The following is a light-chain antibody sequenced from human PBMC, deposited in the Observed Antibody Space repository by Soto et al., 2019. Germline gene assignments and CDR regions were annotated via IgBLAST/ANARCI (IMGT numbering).Light chain of an antibody. CDR3: QQFSSYSIFT. Sequence: AIQLTQSPSSLSASVGDRVTITCRASQGISSALAWYQQKPGKAPKLLIYDASSLESGVPSRFSGSGSGTDFTLPISSLQPEDFSAYYCQQFSSYSIFTFGPGTKVDIK. CDR1: QGISSA. J-gene: IGKJ3*01. CDR2: DAS. V-gene: IGKV1-13*02.